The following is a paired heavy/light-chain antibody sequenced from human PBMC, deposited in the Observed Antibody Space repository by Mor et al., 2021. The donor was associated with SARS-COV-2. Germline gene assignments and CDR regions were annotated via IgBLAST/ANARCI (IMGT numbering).Light chain of an antibody. J-gene: IGKJ4*01. Sequence: EVVLTQSPATLSLSPGERATLSCRASQSVSSYLAWYQQKPGQAPRLLIYDASNRATGIPARFSGSGSGTDFTLTISSLEPEDFAVYYCQQRSNWPLTFGGGTKVEIK. CDR1: QSVSSY. V-gene: IGKV3-11*01. CDR3: QQRSNWPLT. CDR2: DAS.
Heavy chain of an antibody. J-gene: IGHJ5*02. CDR2: ISGDGDHP. Sequence: EVQLVESGGGLVQPGGSLRLSCAASGFTFSNYAMSWVRQAPGKGLEWVSAISGDGDHPYYADSVQGRFTISRDSSKHTLYLQMNSLRAEDTAIYYCAKERRAGTTGHNWFDPWGQGTLVTVSS. V-gene: IGHV3-23*04. D-gene: IGHD1-1*01. CDR1: GFTFSNYA. CDR3: AKERRAGTTGHNWFDP.